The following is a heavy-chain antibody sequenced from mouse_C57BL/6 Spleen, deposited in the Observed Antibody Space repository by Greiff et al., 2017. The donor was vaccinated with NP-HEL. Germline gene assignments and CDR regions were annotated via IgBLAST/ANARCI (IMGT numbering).Heavy chain of an antibody. Sequence: EVQLQQSGAELVRPGASVKLSCTASGFNIQDAYMHWVKQRPEQGLEWIGWIDPENGDTEYASKFQGKATITADTSSNTAYLQLSSLTSEDTAVYYCTTDPNYLGYWGQGTTLTVSS. J-gene: IGHJ2*01. CDR3: TTDPNYLGY. CDR1: GFNIQDAY. V-gene: IGHV14-4*01. CDR2: IDPENGDT.